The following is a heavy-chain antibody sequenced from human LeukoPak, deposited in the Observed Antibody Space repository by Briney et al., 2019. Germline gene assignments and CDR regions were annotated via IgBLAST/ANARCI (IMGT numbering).Heavy chain of an antibody. J-gene: IGHJ3*02. CDR3: ARGQQWLTQDASDI. Sequence: GGSLRLSCVASGFSFNDYSMNWVRQAPGKGLEWISYITSSSTSIYYADSVKGRFTISRDNSKNTLYLQMNSLRAEDTAVYYCARGQQWLTQDASDIWGQGTMVTVSS. D-gene: IGHD6-19*01. V-gene: IGHV3-48*01. CDR2: ITSSSTSI. CDR1: GFSFNDYS.